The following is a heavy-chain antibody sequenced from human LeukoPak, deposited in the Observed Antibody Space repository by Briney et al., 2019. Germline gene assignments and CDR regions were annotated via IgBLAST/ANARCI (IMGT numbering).Heavy chain of an antibody. CDR1: GFTFSNYA. Sequence: GGSLRLSCAASGFTFSNYAMSWVRQAPGKGLEWVSTVSTTAAYIYYVDSVKGRFTISRDNSKNTLSLLMISLRAEDTAIYYCATMADGTYNQWFDSWGQGTLVTVSS. CDR3: ATMADGTYNQWFDS. CDR2: VSTTAAYI. V-gene: IGHV3-23*01. D-gene: IGHD1-1*01. J-gene: IGHJ5*01.